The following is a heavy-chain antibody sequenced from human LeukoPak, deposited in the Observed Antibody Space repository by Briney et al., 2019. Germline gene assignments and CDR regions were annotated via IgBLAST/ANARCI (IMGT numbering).Heavy chain of an antibody. D-gene: IGHD6-13*01. CDR3: AKLSAAGSDY. CDR1: RFTFSSYA. V-gene: IGHV3-23*01. J-gene: IGHJ4*02. CDR2: ITDNGANT. Sequence: PGGSLRLSCAASRFTFSSYAMSWVRQAPGKGLQWVSSITDNGANTYYADSVKGRFTISRDNSKNTLYLQLNSLRAEDTAIYYCAKLSAAGSDYWGQGTLVTVSS.